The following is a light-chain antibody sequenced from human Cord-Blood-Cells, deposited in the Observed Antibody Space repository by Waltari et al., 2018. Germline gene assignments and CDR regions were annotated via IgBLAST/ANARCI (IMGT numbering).Light chain of an antibody. V-gene: IGLV2-14*01. J-gene: IGLJ1*01. Sequence: QSALTQPASVSGSPGQSITISCTGTSSDVGGYNYVSWYQQHPGKAPKLMIYDVSNRPSGVSNRFSVSKSDNTASLTISGLQAEDEADYYCSSYTSSSSYVFGTGTKVTVL. CDR2: DVS. CDR1: SSDVGGYNY. CDR3: SSYTSSSSYV.